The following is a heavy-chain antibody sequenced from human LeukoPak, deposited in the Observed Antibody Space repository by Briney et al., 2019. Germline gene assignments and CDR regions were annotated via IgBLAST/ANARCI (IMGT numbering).Heavy chain of an antibody. Sequence: GGSLRLSCAASGFTFSSYAMSWVRQAPGKGLEWVSAISGSGGSTYYADSVKGRFTISRDNPKNTLYLQMNSLRAEDTAVYYCAKDRDVVVPAAISLVFDPWGQGTLVTVSS. CDR1: GFTFSSYA. D-gene: IGHD2-2*01. CDR2: ISGSGGST. CDR3: AKDRDVVVPAAISLVFDP. V-gene: IGHV3-23*01. J-gene: IGHJ5*02.